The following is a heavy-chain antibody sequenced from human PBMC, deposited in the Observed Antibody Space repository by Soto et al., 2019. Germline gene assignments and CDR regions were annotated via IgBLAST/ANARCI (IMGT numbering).Heavy chain of an antibody. CDR1: GFTFSSYA. CDR2: ISGSGGST. CDR3: APRDWSHY. V-gene: IGHV3-23*01. J-gene: IGHJ4*02. D-gene: IGHD3-9*01. Sequence: EVQLLESGGGLVQPGGSLRLSCAASGFTFSSYAMSWVRQAPGKGLEWVSAISGSGGSTYYADSVKGRFPISRDNSKNSLYLQMNSLSAEDPAVYYCAPRDWSHYWGQGTLVTFSS.